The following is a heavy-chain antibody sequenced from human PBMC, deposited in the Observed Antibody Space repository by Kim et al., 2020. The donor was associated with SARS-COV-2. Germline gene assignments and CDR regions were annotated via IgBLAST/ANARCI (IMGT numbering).Heavy chain of an antibody. D-gene: IGHD5-18*01. Sequence: VKGRFTISRDNSKNTLYLQMNSLRAEDTAVYYCAKNFRNLDTAMVTFFDYWGQGTLVTVSS. J-gene: IGHJ4*02. V-gene: IGHV3-30*02. CDR3: AKNFRNLDTAMVTFFDY.